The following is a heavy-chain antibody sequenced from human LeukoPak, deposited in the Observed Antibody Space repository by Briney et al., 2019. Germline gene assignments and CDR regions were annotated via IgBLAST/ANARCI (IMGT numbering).Heavy chain of an antibody. CDR1: GFTFSSYW. Sequence: GGSLRLSCAASGFTFSSYWMHWVRQVAGKGLVWVSRINSDGSSTTYADSVKGRFSISRDNAKNTLYLQMNSLRVEDTAVYYCARGRPHGNDYWGQGTLVTVSS. J-gene: IGHJ4*02. CDR3: ARGRPHGNDY. D-gene: IGHD4-23*01. V-gene: IGHV3-74*01. CDR2: INSDGSST.